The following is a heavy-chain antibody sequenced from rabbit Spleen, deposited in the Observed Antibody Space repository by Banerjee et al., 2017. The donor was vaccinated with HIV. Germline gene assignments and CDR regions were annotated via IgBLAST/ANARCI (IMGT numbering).Heavy chain of an antibody. J-gene: IGHJ4*01. CDR3: ARDPAYASIIGYNIPYL. Sequence: QLQESGGGLVQPGGSLKLSCKATGFDFSIYYMRWVRQAPGKGLEWIGCIDPIFGTTCSTSWAHGQFAFPSHNAQNALYLQLNSLTAADTATYFCARDPAYASIIGYNIPYLWGPGTLVTVS. CDR2: IDPIFGTT. D-gene: IGHD1-1*01. CDR1: GFDFSIYY. V-gene: IGHV1S7*01.